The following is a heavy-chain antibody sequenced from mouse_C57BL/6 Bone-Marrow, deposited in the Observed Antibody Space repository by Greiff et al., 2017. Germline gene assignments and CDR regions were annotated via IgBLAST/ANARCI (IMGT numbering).Heavy chain of an antibody. CDR3: ARWAGYYGFAY. J-gene: IGHJ3*01. CDR1: GYTFTSYG. V-gene: IGHV1-81*01. CDR2: IYPRSGNT. D-gene: IGHD1-1*01. Sequence: VKVVESGAELARPGASVKLSCKASGYTFTSYGISWVKQRTGQGLEWIGEIYPRSGNTYYNEKFKGKATLTADKSSSTAYMELRSLTSEDSAVDFCARWAGYYGFAYWGQGTLVTVSA.